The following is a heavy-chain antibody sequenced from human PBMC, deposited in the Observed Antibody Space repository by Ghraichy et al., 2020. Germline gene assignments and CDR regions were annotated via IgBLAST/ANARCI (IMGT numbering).Heavy chain of an antibody. J-gene: IGHJ6*02. Sequence: SQTLSLTCAISGDSVSSNSAAWNWIRQFPSGGLEWLGRTYYRSKWYNDYAVYVKSPITINPDTSKNQFSLQLNSVTPEDTAVYYCVRQDSSSRHYSGMDVWGQGTTVTVSS. CDR1: GDSVSSNSAA. D-gene: IGHD6-6*01. CDR3: VRQDSSSRHYSGMDV. CDR2: TYYRSKWYN. V-gene: IGHV6-1*01.